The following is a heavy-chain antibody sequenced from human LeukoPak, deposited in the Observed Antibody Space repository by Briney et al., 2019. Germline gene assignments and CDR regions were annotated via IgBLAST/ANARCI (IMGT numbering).Heavy chain of an antibody. CDR2: IYPSDSDS. Sequence: AGESLKISCKTSGYSFTCFWIGWVRQLPGKGLEWMGVIYPSDSDSKYSPSFQGQVTISADKSTSTAYLHWTSLKASDTAVYYCARHPLYSSHTAADHWGQGTLVTVSS. CDR3: ARHPLYSSHTAADH. V-gene: IGHV5-51*01. CDR1: GYSFTCFW. D-gene: IGHD6-19*01. J-gene: IGHJ4*02.